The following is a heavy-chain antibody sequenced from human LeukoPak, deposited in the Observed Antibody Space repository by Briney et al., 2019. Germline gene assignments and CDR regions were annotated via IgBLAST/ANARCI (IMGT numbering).Heavy chain of an antibody. V-gene: IGHV4-39*07. CDR1: GGSISSGSYY. J-gene: IGHJ4*02. D-gene: IGHD3-22*01. CDR2: FYYSGRT. CDR3: ARDNYYDSSGYYPVLDY. Sequence: SETLSLTCTVSGGSISSGSYYWDWIRQPPGKGLEWIGGFYYSGRTYYNPSLKSRVTISVDTSKNQFSLKLSSVTAADTAVYYCARDNYYDSSGYYPVLDYWGQGTLVTVSS.